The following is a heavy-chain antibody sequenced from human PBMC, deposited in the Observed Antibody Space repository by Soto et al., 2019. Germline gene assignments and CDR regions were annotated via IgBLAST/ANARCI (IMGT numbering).Heavy chain of an antibody. J-gene: IGHJ6*03. CDR2: ISSSSSYI. Sequence: EVQLVESGGGLVKPGGSLRLSCAASGFTFSRYSMNWVRQAPGKGLEWVSSISSSSSYIYYADSVKGRFTISRDNAKNSLYLQMNSLRAEDTAVYYCARQQDNYYYYMDVWGKGTTVTVSS. CDR1: GFTFSRYS. V-gene: IGHV3-21*01. CDR3: ARQQDNYYYYMDV. D-gene: IGHD6-13*01.